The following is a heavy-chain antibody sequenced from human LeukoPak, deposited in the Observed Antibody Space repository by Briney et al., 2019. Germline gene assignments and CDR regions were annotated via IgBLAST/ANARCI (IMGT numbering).Heavy chain of an antibody. CDR3: AILGGVDAFDI. V-gene: IGHV3-20*04. J-gene: IGHJ3*02. D-gene: IGHD3-16*01. CDR2: INWNGGRT. CDR1: GFTFDDYG. Sequence: PGGSLRLSCVASGFTFDDYGMSWVRQAPGKGLEWASTINWNGGRTGYADSVKGRFTISRDNAKNSLYLQMNSLRAEDTALYYCAILGGVDAFDIWGQGTMVTVSS.